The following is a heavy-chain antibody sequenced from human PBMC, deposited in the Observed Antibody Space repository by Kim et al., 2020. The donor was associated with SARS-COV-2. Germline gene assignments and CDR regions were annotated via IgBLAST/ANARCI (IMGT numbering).Heavy chain of an antibody. CDR1: GFTFSSYA. V-gene: IGHV3-23*01. CDR3: AKGSRSSGYYVDN. J-gene: IGHJ4*02. Sequence: GGSLRLSCAASGFTFSSYAMSWVRQAPGKGLEWVSDITGSGDSTYSADSVKGRFAISRDNSKNTLYLQMNSLRAEDAAVYYCAKGSRSSGYYVDNWGQGTLVNVSS. D-gene: IGHD3-22*01. CDR2: ITGSGDST.